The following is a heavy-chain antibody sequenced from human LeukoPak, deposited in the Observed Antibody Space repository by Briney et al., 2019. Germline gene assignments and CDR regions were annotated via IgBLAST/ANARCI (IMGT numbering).Heavy chain of an antibody. Sequence: AVTVSRKASRDTFSNHPIVWVRQAPARGLKWMGGIIPIYGTANYAQMFQGRITLTAHESTATAYLELRSLTSDDTALYFCATHTGDYNYWWFHIGGRGTLVTVSS. CDR2: IIPIYGTA. V-gene: IGHV1-69*01. CDR3: ATHTGDYNYWWFHI. CDR1: RDTFSNHP. J-gene: IGHJ5*02. D-gene: IGHD5-24*01.